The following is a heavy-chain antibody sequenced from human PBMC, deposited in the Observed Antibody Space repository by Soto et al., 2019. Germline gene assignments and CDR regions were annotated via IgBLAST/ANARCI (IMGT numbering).Heavy chain of an antibody. CDR2: ISWNSARI. Sequence: SCAASGFIVDDYAMHWVRQAPGKGLEWVSNISWNSARIGYADAVKGRFTISRDNAKNSLYLQMNSLRPEDTALYYCAKAQFYFDTSDYYPFDYWGQGTLV. J-gene: IGHJ4*02. CDR1: GFIVDDYA. V-gene: IGHV3-9*01. CDR3: AKAQFYFDTSDYYPFDY. D-gene: IGHD3-22*01.